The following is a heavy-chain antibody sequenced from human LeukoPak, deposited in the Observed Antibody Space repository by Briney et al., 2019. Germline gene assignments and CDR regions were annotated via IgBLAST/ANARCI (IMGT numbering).Heavy chain of an antibody. Sequence: PSETLSLTCTVSGGSIGSYYWNWIRQSPGQGLKWLGYIHHTGSANYSPSLRSRVTMSLDTSKSQFSLKLSSVTAAGTAVYYCARIGYSSSYPFFDYWGQGTLVTVSS. D-gene: IGHD6-13*01. CDR1: GGSIGSYY. CDR3: ARIGYSSSYPFFDY. J-gene: IGHJ4*02. CDR2: IHHTGSA. V-gene: IGHV4-59*08.